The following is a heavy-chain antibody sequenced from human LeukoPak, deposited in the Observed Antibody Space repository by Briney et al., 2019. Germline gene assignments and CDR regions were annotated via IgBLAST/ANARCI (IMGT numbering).Heavy chain of an antibody. CDR2: INTNTGNP. D-gene: IGHD3-10*01. J-gene: IGHJ4*02. CDR1: GYTFTSYG. V-gene: IGHV7-4-1*02. Sequence: ASVKVSCKASGYTFTSYGMNWVRQATGQGLEWMGWINTNTGNPTYAQDFTGRFVFSLDTSVSTAYLQISSLKAEDTAVYYCARVLAMIRGAPFDYWGQGTLVTVSS. CDR3: ARVLAMIRGAPFDY.